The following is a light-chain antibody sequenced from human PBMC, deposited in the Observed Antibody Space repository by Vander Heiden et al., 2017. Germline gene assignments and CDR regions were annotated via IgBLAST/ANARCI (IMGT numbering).Light chain of an antibody. J-gene: IGLJ2*01. CDR1: SSNIGSNT. Sequence: QSVLTQPPSASETPGPRVTISCSGGSSNIGSNTVNWYQQLPGTAPKLLIHSNDQRPSGVPDRFSGSKSATSASLAISGLQSEDEADYYCASWDDNLNNVLFGGGTKLTVL. CDR2: SND. V-gene: IGLV1-44*01. CDR3: ASWDDNLNNVL.